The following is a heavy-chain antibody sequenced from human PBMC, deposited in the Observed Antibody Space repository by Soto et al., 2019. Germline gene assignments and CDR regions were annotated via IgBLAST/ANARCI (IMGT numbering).Heavy chain of an antibody. Sequence: PSANKPLTFPVSYGTASSGGCSLGGPHPPPVIVLEWIGSLLYSGATYHNPSLQSRVTISVDTSKNQFSLHLSSVTAADTAVYYCARHAAYDSVWGESDGSDYWGQGTLVTFSS. D-gene: IGHD3-16*01. CDR1: YGTASSGGCS. J-gene: IGHJ4*02. CDR3: ARHAAYDSVWGESDGSDY. V-gene: IGHV4-30-2*03. CDR2: LLYSGAT.